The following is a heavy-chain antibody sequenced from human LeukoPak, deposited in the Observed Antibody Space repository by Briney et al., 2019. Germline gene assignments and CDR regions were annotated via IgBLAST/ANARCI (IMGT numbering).Heavy chain of an antibody. CDR2: IYYSGST. V-gene: IGHV4-39*01. Sequence: PSETLSLTCTVSGGSISRSSYYWGWIRQPPGKGLEWIGSIYYSGSTYYNPSLKSRFTISVDTAKNTFSLKLSSVTAADTAVYYCARHSHYGDLADYWGQGALVTVSS. CDR3: ARHSHYGDLADY. CDR1: GGSISRSSYY. D-gene: IGHD4-17*01. J-gene: IGHJ4*02.